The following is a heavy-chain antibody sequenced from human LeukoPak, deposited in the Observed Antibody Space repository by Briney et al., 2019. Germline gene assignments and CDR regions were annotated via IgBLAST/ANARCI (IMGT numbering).Heavy chain of an antibody. CDR2: IYSGGST. CDR3: ARDTYSSSWYGCGY. V-gene: IGHV3-66*01. D-gene: IGHD6-13*01. J-gene: IGHJ4*02. CDR1: GFTVSSNY. Sequence: GSLRLSCAASGFTVSSNYMSWVRQAPGKGLEWVSVIYSGGSTYYADSVKGRFTISRDNSKNTLYLQMNSLRAEDTAVYYCARDTYSSSWYGCGYWGQGTLVTVSS.